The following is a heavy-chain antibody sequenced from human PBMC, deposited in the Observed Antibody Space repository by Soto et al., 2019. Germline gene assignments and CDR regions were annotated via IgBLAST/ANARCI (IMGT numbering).Heavy chain of an antibody. CDR1: GGTSSSYA. CDR2: IIPIFGTA. D-gene: IGHD2-15*01. Sequence: ASVKVSCKASGGTSSSYAISWVRQAPGQGLEWMGGIIPIFGTANYAQKFQGRVTITADESTSTAYMELSSLRSEDTAVYYCASTREYCSGGSCWKSDAFDIWGQGTMVT. J-gene: IGHJ3*02. CDR3: ASTREYCSGGSCWKSDAFDI. V-gene: IGHV1-69*13.